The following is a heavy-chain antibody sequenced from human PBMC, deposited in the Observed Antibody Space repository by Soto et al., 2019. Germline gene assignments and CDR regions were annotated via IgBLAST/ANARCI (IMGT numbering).Heavy chain of an antibody. Sequence: QVQLQESGPGLVKPSQTLSLTCTVSGGSITSGGDYWNWIRQHPGKGLEWIGYVSYSGSTSYNPSLGSRLPISIDKSANHFSLRLTSVTAADTAVYFCARDREYCTGLHCSDTYSSGLHVWGPGTTVTVS. D-gene: IGHD2-8*02. V-gene: IGHV4-31*03. CDR2: VSYSGST. CDR1: GGSITSGGDY. J-gene: IGHJ6*02. CDR3: ARDREYCTGLHCSDTYSSGLHV.